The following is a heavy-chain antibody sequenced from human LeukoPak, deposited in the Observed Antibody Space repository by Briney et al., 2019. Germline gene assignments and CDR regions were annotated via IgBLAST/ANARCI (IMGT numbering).Heavy chain of an antibody. CDR1: GFTFSSSW. CDR2: IKQDGSEK. J-gene: IGHJ4*02. CDR3: ASGSGYTYGYWYYFDY. D-gene: IGHD5-18*01. V-gene: IGHV3-7*01. Sequence: PGGSLRLSCAASGFTFSSSWMSWVRQAPGKGLEWVANIKQDGSEKYYVDSVKGRFTISRDNAKNSVYLQMNSLRAEDTAVYYCASGSGYTYGYWYYFDYWGQGTLVTVSS.